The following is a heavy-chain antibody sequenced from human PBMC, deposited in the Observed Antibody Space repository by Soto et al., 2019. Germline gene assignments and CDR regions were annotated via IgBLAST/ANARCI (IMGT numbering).Heavy chain of an antibody. J-gene: IGHJ5*02. CDR1: GYTFTSYG. CDR3: ARDVPDSSGWYPPNWFDP. Sequence: ASVKVSCKASGYTFTSYGISWVRQAPGQGLEWMGWISAYNGNTNYAQKLQGRVTMTTDTSTSTAYMGLRGLRSDDTAVYYCARDVPDSSGWYPPNWFDPWGQGTLVTVSS. CDR2: ISAYNGNT. V-gene: IGHV1-18*01. D-gene: IGHD6-19*01.